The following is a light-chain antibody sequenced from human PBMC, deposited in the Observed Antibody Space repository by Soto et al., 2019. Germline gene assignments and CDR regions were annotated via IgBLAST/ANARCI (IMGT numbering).Light chain of an antibody. V-gene: IGKV1-5*01. Sequence: DIQISQSPSTLSAFVGDRVTITCRASQSVSSSLAWYQQKPGKDPKLLIYDASTLESGVPSRVSGSGYGTEFTLTINSLQPGDFATYYCQHYESFSPYTFGQGTRLEI. CDR3: QHYESFSPYT. CDR1: QSVSSS. J-gene: IGKJ2*01. CDR2: DAS.